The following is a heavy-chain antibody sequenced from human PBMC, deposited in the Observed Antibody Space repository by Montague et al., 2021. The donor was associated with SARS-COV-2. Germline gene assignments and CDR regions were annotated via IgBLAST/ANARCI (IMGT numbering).Heavy chain of an antibody. D-gene: IGHD1-26*01. CDR3: VRDPAPSGSGTFYDY. CDR2: VYYSRSS. V-gene: IGHV4-59*02. Sequence: SETLSLTCTVSGDSVSHDFWTWIRQPPGKGLEWIGYVYYSRSSSXNPSLRGRVSIAVDTSKNQFSLRLSTVTAADTAIYYCVRDPAPSGSGTFYDYWGQGTLVAVPS. CDR1: GDSVSHDF. J-gene: IGHJ4*02.